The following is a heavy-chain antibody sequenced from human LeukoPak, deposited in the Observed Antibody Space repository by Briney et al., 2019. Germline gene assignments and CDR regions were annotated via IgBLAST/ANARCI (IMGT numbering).Heavy chain of an antibody. CDR2: ISGNGDTT. J-gene: IGHJ4*02. CDR3: ANPVTQNSGWYVNGDH. D-gene: IGHD6-19*01. V-gene: IGHV3-23*01. Sequence: GGSLRLSCGASGFAFGSYVMNWVRQAPGKGLEWVSSISGNGDTTYYADSVRGRFTISRDNSKNTLYLQMNNLRAEDTAVYFCANPVTQNSGWYVNGDHWGQGTLVTVSS. CDR1: GFAFGSYV.